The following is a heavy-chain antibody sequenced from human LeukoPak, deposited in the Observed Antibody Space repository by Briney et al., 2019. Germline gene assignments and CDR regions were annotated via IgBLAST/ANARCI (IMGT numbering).Heavy chain of an antibody. Sequence: GGSLRLSCAASGFTFSSYEMNWVRQAPGKGLEWVSAISVSGNTYHADSVKGRFTISRDSSKNTLYLQMNSLRAEDAAVYYCAKAPVTTCSGAYCYPFDYWGQGTLVTVSS. D-gene: IGHD2-15*01. CDR2: ISVSGNT. V-gene: IGHV3-23*01. J-gene: IGHJ4*02. CDR3: AKAPVTTCSGAYCYPFDY. CDR1: GFTFSSYE.